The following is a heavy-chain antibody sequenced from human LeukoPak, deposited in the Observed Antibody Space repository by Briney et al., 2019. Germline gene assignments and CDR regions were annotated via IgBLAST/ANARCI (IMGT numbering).Heavy chain of an antibody. CDR3: ARERLYCSSTSCYGMDV. J-gene: IGHJ6*02. CDR1: GFTVSSNY. V-gene: IGHV3-66*01. Sequence: GGSLRLSCAASGFTVSSNYMSWVRQAPGKGLEWVSVIYSGGSTYYADSVKARFTISRDNSKNTLYFQMNSLRAEDTAVYYCARERLYCSSTSCYGMDVWGQGTTVTVSS. CDR2: IYSGGST. D-gene: IGHD2-2*01.